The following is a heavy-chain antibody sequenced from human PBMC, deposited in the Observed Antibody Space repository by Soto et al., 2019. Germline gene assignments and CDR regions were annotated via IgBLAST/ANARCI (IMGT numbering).Heavy chain of an antibody. CDR1: GFTFSYAW. CDR3: TREDYDSSGYPRGFDY. V-gene: IGHV3-15*07. J-gene: IGHJ4*02. CDR2: IKSKTDGGTT. D-gene: IGHD3-22*01. Sequence: GGSLRLSCAASGFTFSYAWMNWVRQAPGKGLEWVGRIKSKTDGGTTDYAAPVKGRFTISRDDSKNTLYLQMNSLKTEDTAVYYCTREDYDSSGYPRGFDYWGQGTLVTVSS.